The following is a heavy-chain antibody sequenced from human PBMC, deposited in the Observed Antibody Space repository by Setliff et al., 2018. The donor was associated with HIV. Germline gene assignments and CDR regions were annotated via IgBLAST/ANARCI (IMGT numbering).Heavy chain of an antibody. CDR3: ARRPIKGYGPFDS. V-gene: IGHV4-61*09. J-gene: IGHJ4*02. CDR2: ISTSGTT. D-gene: IGHD2-15*01. CDR1: GGSISSGSHF. Sequence: PSETLSLTCTVSGGSISSGSHFWGWIRQPAGKGLEWIGHISTSGTTKYNPSLKSRVTISVDTSKKHFSLRLTSVTAADTAVYYCARRPIKGYGPFDSWGPGTLVTVS.